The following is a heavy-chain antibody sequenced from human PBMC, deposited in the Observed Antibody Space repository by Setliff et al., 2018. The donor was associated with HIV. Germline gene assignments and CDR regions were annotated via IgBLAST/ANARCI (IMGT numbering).Heavy chain of an antibody. J-gene: IGHJ4*02. CDR1: GFTFRNVW. Sequence: NPGGSLRLSCAASGFTFRNVWMNWVRQAPGKGLEWVGRIKSKSDGGTTDYAAPVKGRFAIPRDDSKDTLYLEMDSLQTEDTAVYYCLAAGRHGYWGQGTLVTVSS. CDR2: IKSKSDGGTT. CDR3: LAAGRHGY. D-gene: IGHD1-26*01. V-gene: IGHV3-15*07.